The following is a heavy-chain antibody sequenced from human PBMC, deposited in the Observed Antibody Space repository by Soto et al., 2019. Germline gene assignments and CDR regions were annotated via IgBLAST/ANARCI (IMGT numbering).Heavy chain of an antibody. J-gene: IGHJ4*02. CDR3: ATENKNWELLY. V-gene: IGHV3-30-3*01. CDR2: ISYDGSKT. CDR1: GFTFSGYA. Sequence: QVKLVESGGGVVQPGRSLRLSCAASGFTFSGYAMHWVRQAPGKGLEWVAVISYDGSKTYHADSVKGRFTISRDNSKNTLYLQMNSLRAEDTAVYYCATENKNWELLYWGQGTLVTVSS. D-gene: IGHD1-26*01.